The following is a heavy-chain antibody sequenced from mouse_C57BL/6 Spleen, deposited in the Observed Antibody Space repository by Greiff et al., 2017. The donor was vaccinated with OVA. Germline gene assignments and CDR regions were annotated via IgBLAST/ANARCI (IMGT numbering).Heavy chain of an antibody. Sequence: VQLQQPGAELVMPGASVKLSCKASGYTFTSYWMHWVKQRPGQGLEWIGEIDPSDSYTNYNQKFKGKSTLTVDKSSSTAYMQLSSLTSEDSAVYYCARSGWDEAYWGQGTLVTVSA. D-gene: IGHD3-1*01. V-gene: IGHV1-69*01. CDR2: IDPSDSYT. CDR1: GYTFTSYW. J-gene: IGHJ3*01. CDR3: ARSGWDEAY.